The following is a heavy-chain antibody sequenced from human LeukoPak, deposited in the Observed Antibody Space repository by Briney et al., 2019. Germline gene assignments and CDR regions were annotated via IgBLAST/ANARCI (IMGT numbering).Heavy chain of an antibody. D-gene: IGHD3-10*01. V-gene: IGHV1-18*01. CDR1: GYTFTSYG. CDR2: ISAYNGNT. J-gene: IGHJ5*02. CDR3: ARDQPELLWFGELEEFDP. Sequence: ASVKVSCKASGYTFTSYGISWVRQAPGQGLEWMGWISAYNGNTNYAQKLQGRVTMTTDTSTSTAYMELRSLRSDDTAVYYCARDQPELLWFGELEEFDPWGQGTLVTVSS.